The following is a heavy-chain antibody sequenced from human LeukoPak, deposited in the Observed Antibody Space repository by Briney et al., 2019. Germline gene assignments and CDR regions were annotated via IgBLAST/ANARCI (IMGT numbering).Heavy chain of an antibody. Sequence: GGSLRLSCAASGFTFSTYWMTWVRQAPGRGLEWVATMNQDGSEQYYMDSVKGRFIISRDNAKNSLHLQMNSLRAEDTAVYYCARDFCGDDYSCGDDYWGQGTLVTVSS. CDR2: MNQDGSEQ. CDR3: ARDFCGDDYSCGDDY. D-gene: IGHD4-11*01. J-gene: IGHJ4*02. V-gene: IGHV3-7*01. CDR1: GFTFSTYW.